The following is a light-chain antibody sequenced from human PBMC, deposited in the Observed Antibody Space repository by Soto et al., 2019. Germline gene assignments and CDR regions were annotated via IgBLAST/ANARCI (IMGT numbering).Light chain of an antibody. CDR1: QSISSN. CDR3: QQYNNWPRT. CDR2: RAS. J-gene: IGKJ1*01. Sequence: EIVMTQSPATLSVYPGERVTLSCRASQSISSNLAWYQQKPGQSPRLLIYRASTRATGVPAWFSGSGSGTEFTLTISSLQSEDFALYYCQQYNNWPRTFGQGTRVVIK. V-gene: IGKV3-15*01.